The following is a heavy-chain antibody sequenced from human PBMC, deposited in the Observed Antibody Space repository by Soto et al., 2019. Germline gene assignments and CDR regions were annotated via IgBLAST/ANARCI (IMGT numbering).Heavy chain of an antibody. CDR2: IFYTGTT. Sequence: TLSLTCTVSGGSITSGGYYWNWIGQHPGKGLEWIGYIFYTGTTRYNSALQSRVSISVDSTKNHFSLKLTSVTAADTAVYYSPSDTPIFGVALQKGFDPWGPGTLVTVSS. CDR3: PSDTPIFGVALQKGFDP. J-gene: IGHJ5*02. V-gene: IGHV4-31*03. CDR1: GGSITSGGYY. D-gene: IGHD3-3*01.